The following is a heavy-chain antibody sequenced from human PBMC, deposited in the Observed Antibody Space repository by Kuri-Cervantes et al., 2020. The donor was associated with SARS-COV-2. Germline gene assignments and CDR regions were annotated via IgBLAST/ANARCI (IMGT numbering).Heavy chain of an antibody. Sequence: SQTLSLTCAFYGESFSGYYWNWIRQSPGKGLEWIGEVNHRGSTNYNPSLKSRVTISVDTSSKQFSLHLGSVTAADTAVYYCARGGYSSSWYGLYNWFDPWGQGTLVTVSS. J-gene: IGHJ5*02. CDR1: GESFSGYY. D-gene: IGHD6-13*01. CDR2: VNHRGST. CDR3: ARGGYSSSWYGLYNWFDP. V-gene: IGHV4-34*01.